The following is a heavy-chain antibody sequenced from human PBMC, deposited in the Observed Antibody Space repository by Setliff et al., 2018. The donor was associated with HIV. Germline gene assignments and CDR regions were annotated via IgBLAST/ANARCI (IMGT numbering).Heavy chain of an antibody. Sequence: PGGSLRLSCAASGFTFKTYGMHWVRQAPGKGLEWVGRIGDKSYSYATAYAESVKGRFTISRDESRKTAYLQMSSLTSEDTAVYYCTRPQFFYDHNGRDNWGQGTLVTVSS. J-gene: IGHJ4*02. V-gene: IGHV3-73*01. CDR3: TRPQFFYDHNGRDN. D-gene: IGHD2-8*01. CDR2: IGDKSYSYAT. CDR1: GFTFKTYG.